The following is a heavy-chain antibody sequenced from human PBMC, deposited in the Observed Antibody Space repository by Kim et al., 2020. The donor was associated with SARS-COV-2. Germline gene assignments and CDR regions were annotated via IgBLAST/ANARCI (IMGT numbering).Heavy chain of an antibody. V-gene: IGHV1-69*13. J-gene: IGHJ5*02. D-gene: IGHD6-19*01. CDR1: GGTFSSYA. CDR3: ARAHSARIAVAGTRWFDP. CDR2: IIPIFGTA. Sequence: SVKVSCKASGGTFSSYAISWVRQAPGQGLEWMGGIIPIFGTANYAQKFQGRVTITADESTSTAYMELSSLRSEDTAVYYCARAHSARIAVAGTRWFDPWGQGTLVTVSS.